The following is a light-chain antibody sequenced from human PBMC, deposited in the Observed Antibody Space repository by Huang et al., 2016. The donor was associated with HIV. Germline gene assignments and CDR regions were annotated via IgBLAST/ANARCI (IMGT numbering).Light chain of an antibody. J-gene: IGKJ1*01. Sequence: EIVMTQSPATLSVSPGERATLSCRASQRISNDLAWYQQKPGQAPRLLIHGASTRATGVPARFSGSGSGTEFTLTISSLQSEDFAVYYCQHYNKWPPWTFGQGAKVEIK. CDR1: QRISND. CDR2: GAS. V-gene: IGKV3-15*01. CDR3: QHYNKWPPWT.